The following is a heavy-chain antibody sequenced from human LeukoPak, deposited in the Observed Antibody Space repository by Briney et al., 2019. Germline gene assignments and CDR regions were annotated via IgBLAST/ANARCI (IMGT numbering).Heavy chain of an antibody. V-gene: IGHV3-23*01. CDR2: VSGSGSST. D-gene: IGHD6-19*01. CDR1: GLTFSSYA. J-gene: IGHJ4*02. Sequence: GGSLRLSCAASGLTFSSYAMSWVRQAPGKGLEWVSGVSGSGSSTYYADSVKGRFTISRDNSKNTLYLQMNSLRAEDTAVYFCAKGGHSSGWYYFDYWGQGTLVTVSS. CDR3: AKGGHSSGWYYFDY.